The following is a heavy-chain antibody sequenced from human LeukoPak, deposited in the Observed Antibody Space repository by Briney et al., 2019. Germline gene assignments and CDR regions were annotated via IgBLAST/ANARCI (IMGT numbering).Heavy chain of an antibody. Sequence: ASVKVSCKASDYTFTSYGISWVRQAPGQGLEWMGWISAYNGNTNYAQKLQGRVTMTTDTSTSTAYMELRSLRSDDTAVYYCASRIVATSYYYYGMDVWGQGTTVTVSS. V-gene: IGHV1-18*01. CDR2: ISAYNGNT. D-gene: IGHD5-12*01. CDR1: DYTFTSYG. J-gene: IGHJ6*02. CDR3: ASRIVATSYYYYGMDV.